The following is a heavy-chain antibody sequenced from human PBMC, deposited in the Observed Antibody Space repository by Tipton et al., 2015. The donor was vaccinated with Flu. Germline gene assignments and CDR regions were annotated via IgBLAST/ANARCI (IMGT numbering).Heavy chain of an antibody. CDR2: ISSDGSNK. J-gene: IGHJ4*02. Sequence: RSLRLSCAASGFTFSSYGMHWVRQAPGKGLEWVAVISSDGSNKYYADSVKGRFTISRDNSKNTLYLQMNSLIAEDTAVYYCASGDYWAQGTLVTVSS. CDR1: GFTFSSYG. CDR3: ASGDY. V-gene: IGHV3-30*19.